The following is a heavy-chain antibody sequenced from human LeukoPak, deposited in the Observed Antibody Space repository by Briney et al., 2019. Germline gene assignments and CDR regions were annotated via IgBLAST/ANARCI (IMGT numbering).Heavy chain of an antibody. CDR2: ISTSGNT. Sequence: SETLSLTCTVSGVSISNYYWSWIRPPAGKGLEWIGRISTSGNTNYNPSLKSRVTMSVDTSKNQFSLKLSSVTAADTALYYCAREMGDTREIDYWGQGTLVTVSS. J-gene: IGHJ4*02. V-gene: IGHV4-4*07. D-gene: IGHD2-8*01. CDR3: AREMGDTREIDY. CDR1: GVSISNYY.